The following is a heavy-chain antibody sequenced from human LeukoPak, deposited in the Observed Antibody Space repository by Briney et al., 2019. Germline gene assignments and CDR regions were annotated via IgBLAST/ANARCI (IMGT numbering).Heavy chain of an antibody. J-gene: IGHJ3*02. CDR2: ISSSGSTI. CDR3: ASSLRWEDRDAFDI. Sequence: GGSLRLSCAASGFTFSDYYMSWIRQAPGKGLEWVSYISSSGSTIYYADSVKGRFTISRDNAKNSLYLQMNSLRAEDTAVYYCASSLRWEDRDAFDIWGQGTMVTVSS. V-gene: IGHV3-11*01. CDR1: GFTFSDYY. D-gene: IGHD4-23*01.